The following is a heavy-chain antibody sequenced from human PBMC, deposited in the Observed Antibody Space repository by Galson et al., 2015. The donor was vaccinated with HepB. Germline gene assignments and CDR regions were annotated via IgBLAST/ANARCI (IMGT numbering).Heavy chain of an antibody. D-gene: IGHD2-15*01. V-gene: IGHV1-69*13. Sequence: SVKVSCKASGGTFRTHAISWVRQAPGQGLVWMGGISPAFGPTNYAQKFQDRLSITADESTTTAYMELSSLRSEDTAVYYCARDNVVVAETSGDAFDIWGQGTRVTVSS. CDR1: GGTFRTHA. CDR3: ARDNVVVAETSGDAFDI. J-gene: IGHJ3*02. CDR2: ISPAFGPT.